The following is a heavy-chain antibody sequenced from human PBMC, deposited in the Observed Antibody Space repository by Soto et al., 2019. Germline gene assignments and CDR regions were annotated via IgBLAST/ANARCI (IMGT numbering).Heavy chain of an antibody. Sequence: WWSLRLCCAAPGFTFSSYSMNWFRQAPGKGLEWVSSISSSSSYIYYADSVKGRFTISRDNAKNSLYLQMNSLRAEDTAVYYCAREPTRGYSYGPIDYWGQGTLVTVSS. D-gene: IGHD5-18*01. V-gene: IGHV3-21*01. CDR2: ISSSSSYI. J-gene: IGHJ4*02. CDR1: GFTFSSYS. CDR3: AREPTRGYSYGPIDY.